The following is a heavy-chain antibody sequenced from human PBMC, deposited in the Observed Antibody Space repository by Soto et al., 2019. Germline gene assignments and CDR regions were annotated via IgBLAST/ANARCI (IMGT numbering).Heavy chain of an antibody. J-gene: IGHJ4*02. V-gene: IGHV3-30*18. CDR1: GFTFSSYG. Sequence: GGSLRLSCAASGFTFSSYGMHWVRQAPGKGLEWVAVISYDGSNKYYADSVKGRFTISRDNSKNTLHLQMNSLRAEDTAVYYCAKEKGARRDIVVVPAEDYWGQGTLVTVSS. D-gene: IGHD2-2*01. CDR3: AKEKGARRDIVVVPAEDY. CDR2: ISYDGSNK.